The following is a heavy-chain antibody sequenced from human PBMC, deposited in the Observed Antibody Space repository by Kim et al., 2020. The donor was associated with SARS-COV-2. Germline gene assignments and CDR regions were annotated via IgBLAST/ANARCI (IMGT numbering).Heavy chain of an antibody. CDR2: A. D-gene: IGHD6-6*01. CDR3: ARADSGSSFDY. V-gene: IGHV1-69*01. Sequence: ANYAQKFQGRVTITADESTSTAYMELSSLRSEDTAVYYCARADSGSSFDYWGQGTLVTVSS. J-gene: IGHJ4*02.